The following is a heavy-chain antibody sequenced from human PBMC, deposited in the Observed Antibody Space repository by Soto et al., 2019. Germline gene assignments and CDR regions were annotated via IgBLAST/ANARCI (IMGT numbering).Heavy chain of an antibody. CDR3: ARGRTHRKYYYDSSGIWPFDY. CDR1: GGSFSGYY. J-gene: IGHJ4*02. D-gene: IGHD3-22*01. V-gene: IGHV4-34*01. Sequence: SETLSLTCAVYGGSFSGYYWSWIRQPPGKGLEWIGEINHSGSTNYNPSLKSRVTISVDTSKNQFSLKLSSVTAADTAVYYCARGRTHRKYYYDSSGIWPFDYWGQGTLVTVSS. CDR2: INHSGST.